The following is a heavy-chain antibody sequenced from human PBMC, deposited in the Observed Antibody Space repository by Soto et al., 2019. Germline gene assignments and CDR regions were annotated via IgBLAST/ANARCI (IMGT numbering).Heavy chain of an antibody. D-gene: IGHD3-10*01. Sequence: EVQLLESGGGLVQPGGSLRLSCEASAFTFNNYAMTWVRQAPGKGLEWVSAISGGGDTTSYADSVKGRFTVSRDGSKNTLYLQMSSLRAEDTALYYCAKGRGGSGSLTPRVDFWGQGTLVTVSS. CDR3: AKGRGGSGSLTPRVDF. J-gene: IGHJ4*02. CDR1: AFTFNNYA. V-gene: IGHV3-23*01. CDR2: ISGGGDTT.